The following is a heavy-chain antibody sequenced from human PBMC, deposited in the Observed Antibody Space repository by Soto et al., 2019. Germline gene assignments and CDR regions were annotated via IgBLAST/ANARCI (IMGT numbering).Heavy chain of an antibody. J-gene: IGHJ4*02. CDR3: AGSPTLRFLEWLLDY. CDR1: GYTLTELS. V-gene: IGHV1-24*01. Sequence: ASVEVSCKVSGYTLTELSNHWVRQAPGKGLEWMGGFDPEDGETIYAQKFQGRVTMTEDTSTDTAYMELSSLRSEDTAVYYCAGSPTLRFLEWLLDYWGQGPMLTVSS. CDR2: FDPEDGET. D-gene: IGHD3-3*01.